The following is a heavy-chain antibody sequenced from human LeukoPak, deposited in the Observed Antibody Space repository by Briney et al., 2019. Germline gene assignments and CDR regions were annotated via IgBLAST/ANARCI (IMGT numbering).Heavy chain of an antibody. CDR2: IKQDGSEK. CDR1: GFTFSSYW. V-gene: IGHV3-7*04. Sequence: PGGSLRLSCAASGFTFSSYWMSWGRQAPGKGLEWVANIKQDGSEKYYVDSVKGRFTISRDNAKNSLYLQMNSLRAEDTAVYYCVRGEPSIAVAAVDYWGQGTLVTVSS. J-gene: IGHJ4*02. CDR3: VRGEPSIAVAAVDY. D-gene: IGHD6-19*01.